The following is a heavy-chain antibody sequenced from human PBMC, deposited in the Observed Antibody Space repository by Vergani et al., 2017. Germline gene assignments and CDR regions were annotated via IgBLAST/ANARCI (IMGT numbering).Heavy chain of an antibody. CDR2: ISSSSSYI. Sequence: EVQLVESGGGLVKPGGSLRLSCAASGFTFSSYSMNWVRQAPGKGLEWVSSISSSSSYIYYAHSVKGRFTISRDNAKNSLYLQMNSLRAEDTAVYYCWRWPTRXYSGSHSREYYFDYWGQGTLVTVSS. D-gene: IGHD1-26*01. CDR3: WRWPTRXYSGSHSREYYFDY. V-gene: IGHV3-21*01. J-gene: IGHJ4*02. CDR1: GFTFSSYS.